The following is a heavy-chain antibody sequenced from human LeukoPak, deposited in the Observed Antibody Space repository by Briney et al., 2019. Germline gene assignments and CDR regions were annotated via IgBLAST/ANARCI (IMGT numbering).Heavy chain of an antibody. J-gene: IGHJ5*02. CDR3: ARDMPVIAVAGTSWFDP. V-gene: IGHV4-39*02. Sequence: SETLSLTRTVSGVSISNNYYYWAWIRQPPGKGLEMIGYVHYTGSTFYNSSLKSRVTISADTSQNQFSLSLTSVTAADTAVYYCARDMPVIAVAGTSWFDPWGQGSLVTVSS. D-gene: IGHD6-19*01. CDR2: VHYTGST. CDR1: GVSISNNYYY.